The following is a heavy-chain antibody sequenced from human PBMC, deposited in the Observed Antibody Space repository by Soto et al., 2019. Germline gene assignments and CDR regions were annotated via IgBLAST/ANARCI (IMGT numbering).Heavy chain of an antibody. V-gene: IGHV1-45*02. CDR1: GNTFTYRY. Sequence: QMQLVQSGAEVKKTGSSVTVSCKALGNTFTYRYLHWVRQAPGQALEWMGWIPPFSGNVHYAQKFQGRDTITRDRSINTAYMQMSSLRSEDTAMYFCASGGAGSGPFTWELPDHWGQGTLVTVSS. D-gene: IGHD1-26*01. CDR3: ASGGAGSGPFTWELPDH. J-gene: IGHJ4*02. CDR2: IPPFSGNV.